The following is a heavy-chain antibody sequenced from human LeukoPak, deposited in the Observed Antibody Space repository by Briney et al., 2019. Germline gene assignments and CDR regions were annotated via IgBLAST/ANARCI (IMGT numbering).Heavy chain of an antibody. J-gene: IGHJ6*04. CDR3: ARDGQGTYYDFEMDV. D-gene: IGHD3-3*01. CDR1: GYTFTGYY. V-gene: IGHV1-2*02. Sequence: GASVKVSCKASGYTFTGYYMHCVRQAPGQGLEWMGWINPNSGGTNYAQKFQGRVTMTRDTSISTAYMELSRLRSDDTAVYYCARDGQGTYYDFEMDVWGKGTTVTVSS. CDR2: INPNSGGT.